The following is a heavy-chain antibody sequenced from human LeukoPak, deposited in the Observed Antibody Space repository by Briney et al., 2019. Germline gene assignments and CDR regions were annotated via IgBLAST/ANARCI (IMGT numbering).Heavy chain of an antibody. Sequence: SETLSLTCTVSGGSISSYYWSWIRQPAGKGLEWIGRIYTSGSTNYNPSLKSRVTMSVDTSKNQFSLKLSSVTAADTAVYYWARHYTQGYYYYGMDVWGQGTTVTVSS. V-gene: IGHV4-4*07. CDR1: GGSISSYY. J-gene: IGHJ6*02. CDR3: ARHYTQGYYYYGMDV. CDR2: IYTSGST. D-gene: IGHD4-11*01.